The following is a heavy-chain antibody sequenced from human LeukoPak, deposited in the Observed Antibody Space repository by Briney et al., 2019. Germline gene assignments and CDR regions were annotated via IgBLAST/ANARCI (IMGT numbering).Heavy chain of an antibody. CDR2: IKQDGSGK. CDR1: RFTFSNYW. CDR3: ARDYDRSGYFGGDAFDI. J-gene: IGHJ3*02. Sequence: GGSLRLSCAASRFTFSNYWMSWVRQAPGKGLEWVANIKQDGSGKFYVDSVKGRSTISRDNAKNSLYLQMKSLRAEDTAVYYCARDYDRSGYFGGDAFDIWGQGTMVTVSS. D-gene: IGHD3-22*01. V-gene: IGHV3-7*01.